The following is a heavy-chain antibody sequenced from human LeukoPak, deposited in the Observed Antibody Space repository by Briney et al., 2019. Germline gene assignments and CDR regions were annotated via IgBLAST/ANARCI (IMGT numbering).Heavy chain of an antibody. CDR1: GFTFSSYW. J-gene: IGHJ6*02. CDR3: ARDAVDTANAV. V-gene: IGHV3-74*01. CDR2: ISPDGSTT. Sequence: AGGSLRLSCAASGFTFSSYWMHWVRQAPGKGLVWVSRISPDGSTTGHADSVKGRFTTSRDNAKNTLYLQMNSLRAEDTAVYYCARDAVDTANAVWGQGTTVTVSS. D-gene: IGHD5-18*01.